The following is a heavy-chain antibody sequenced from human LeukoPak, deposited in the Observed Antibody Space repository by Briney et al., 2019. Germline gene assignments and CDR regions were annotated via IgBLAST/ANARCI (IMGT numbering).Heavy chain of an antibody. CDR3: ALIRGTKYFQP. CDR1: GFTFSSYA. Sequence: GGSLRLSCAASGFTFSSYAMSWVRQAPGKGLEWVSAIANSGGSTYYADSVQGRFTISRDNSKNTLYLQMNSLRAEDTALYYCALIRGTKYFQPWGHGTLVTVSS. CDR2: IANSGGST. J-gene: IGHJ1*01. V-gene: IGHV3-23*01.